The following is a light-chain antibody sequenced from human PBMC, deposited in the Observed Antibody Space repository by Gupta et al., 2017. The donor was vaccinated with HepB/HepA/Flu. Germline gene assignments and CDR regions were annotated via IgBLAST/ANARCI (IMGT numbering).Light chain of an antibody. CDR2: DVS. V-gene: IGLV2-14*01. J-gene: IGLJ2*01. Sequence: QSALTQPASVSGSPGQSLTIPCTGTSSAVGGYNYVSWYQQHPGKAPKLMIYDVSNRPSGVSNRFSGSKSGNTASLTISGLQAEDEADYYCSSYTSSSTYVVFGGGTKLTVL. CDR1: SSAVGGYNY. CDR3: SSYTSSSTYVV.